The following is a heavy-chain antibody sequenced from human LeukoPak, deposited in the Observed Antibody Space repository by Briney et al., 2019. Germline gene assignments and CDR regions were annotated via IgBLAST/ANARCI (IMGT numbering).Heavy chain of an antibody. J-gene: IGHJ4*02. V-gene: IGHV1-69*05. Sequence: SVKVSCKASGGTFSSSAISWVRQAPGQGLEWMGGIIPIFGTANYAQKFQGRVTITTDESTSTAYMELRSLRSDDTAVYYCARGPHERSGYPDDWGQGTLVTASS. CDR2: IIPIFGTA. D-gene: IGHD3-22*01. CDR1: GGTFSSSA. CDR3: ARGPHERSGYPDD.